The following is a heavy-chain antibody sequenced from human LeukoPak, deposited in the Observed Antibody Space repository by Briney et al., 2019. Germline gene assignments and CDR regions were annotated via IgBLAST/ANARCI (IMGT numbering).Heavy chain of an antibody. V-gene: IGHV4-4*02. Sequence: PSETLSLTCAVSGGSISSSNWWSWVRQPPGKGLEWIEEIYHSGSTNYNPSLKSRVTISVDKSKNQFSLKLNSVTAADTAVYYCARLVYSGYVLFDYWGQGTLVTVSS. CDR2: IYHSGST. CDR1: GGSISSSNW. CDR3: ARLVYSGYVLFDY. D-gene: IGHD5-12*01. J-gene: IGHJ4*02.